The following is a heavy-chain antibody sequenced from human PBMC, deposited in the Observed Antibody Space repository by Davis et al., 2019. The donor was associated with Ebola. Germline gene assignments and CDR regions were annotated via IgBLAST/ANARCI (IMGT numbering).Heavy chain of an antibody. CDR1: GYTFTSYG. V-gene: IGHV1-18*01. D-gene: IGHD1-26*01. CDR3: ARTFRYSGSYWAFDI. J-gene: IGHJ3*02. Sequence: AASVKVSCKASGYTFTSYGNSWVRQAPGQGLEWMGWISAYNGNTNYAQKLQGRVTMTTDTSTSTAYMELRSLRSDDTAVYYCARTFRYSGSYWAFDIWGQGTMVTVSS. CDR2: ISAYNGNT.